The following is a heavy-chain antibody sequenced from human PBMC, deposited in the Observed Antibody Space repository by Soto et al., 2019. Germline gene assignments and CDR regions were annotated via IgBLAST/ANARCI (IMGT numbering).Heavy chain of an antibody. CDR2: MNPNSGNT. D-gene: IGHD3-3*01. J-gene: IGHJ6*03. Sequence: ASVKVSCKASGYTFTSYDINWVRQATGQGLEWMGWMNPNSGNTGYAQKFQGRVTMTRNTSISTAYMELSSLRSEDTAVYYCARGLITIFGVVMDGWGKGTTVTLAS. V-gene: IGHV1-8*01. CDR3: ARGLITIFGVVMDG. CDR1: GYTFTSYD.